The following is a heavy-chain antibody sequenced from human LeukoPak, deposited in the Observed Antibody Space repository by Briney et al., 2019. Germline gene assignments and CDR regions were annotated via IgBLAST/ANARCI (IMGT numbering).Heavy chain of an antibody. CDR2: IYSGGRT. J-gene: IGHJ4*02. CDR3: ARESGSYYGVTLDY. CDR1: GFTVSSNY. D-gene: IGHD1-26*01. V-gene: IGHV3-66*01. Sequence: GGSLRLSCAASGFTVSSNYMSWVRQAPGKGLKWVSVIYSGGRTEYADSVKGRFTISRDNSKNTLYLQMNSLRAEDTAVYYCARESGSYYGVTLDYWGQGTLVTVSS.